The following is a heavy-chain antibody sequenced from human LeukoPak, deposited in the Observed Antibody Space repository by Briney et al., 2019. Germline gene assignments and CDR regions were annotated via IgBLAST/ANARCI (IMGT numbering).Heavy chain of an antibody. CDR1: GGSFSGYY. Sequence: PSETLSLTCAVYGGSFSGYYWSWIRQPPGKGLEWIGEINHSGSTNYNPSLKSRVTISVDTSKNQFSLKLSSVTAADTAVYYCARADGCSGGSCYNRHFDYWGQGTLVTVSS. D-gene: IGHD2-15*01. J-gene: IGHJ4*02. CDR3: ARADGCSGGSCYNRHFDY. V-gene: IGHV4-34*01. CDR2: INHSGST.